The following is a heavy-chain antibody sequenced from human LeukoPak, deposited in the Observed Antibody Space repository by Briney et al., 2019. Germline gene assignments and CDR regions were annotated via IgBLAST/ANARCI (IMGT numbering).Heavy chain of an antibody. J-gene: IGHJ4*02. D-gene: IGHD3-3*01. CDR3: ARERDDYYFDY. CDR2: ISRSGTII. Sequence: PGGSLRLSCAASGFTFSGYEMNWVRQAPGKGLEWVSYISRSGTIISYADSVKGRFTISRDNAKNPLYLQMNSLRAEDTAVYYCARERDDYYFDYWGQGTLVTVSS. V-gene: IGHV3-48*03. CDR1: GFTFSGYE.